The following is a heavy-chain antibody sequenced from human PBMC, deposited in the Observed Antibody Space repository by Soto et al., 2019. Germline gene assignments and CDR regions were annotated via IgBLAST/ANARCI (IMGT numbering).Heavy chain of an antibody. CDR1: GYTFTGYY. CDR2: INPNSGGT. CDR3: AREGYCSGGSCYSVGYYGMDV. D-gene: IGHD2-15*01. Sequence: ASVKVSCKASGYTFTGYYMHWVRQAPGQGLEWMGWINPNSGGTNYAQKFQGWVTMTRDTSISTAYMELSRLRSDDTAVYYCAREGYCSGGSCYSVGYYGMDVWGQGTTVTVS. J-gene: IGHJ6*02. V-gene: IGHV1-2*04.